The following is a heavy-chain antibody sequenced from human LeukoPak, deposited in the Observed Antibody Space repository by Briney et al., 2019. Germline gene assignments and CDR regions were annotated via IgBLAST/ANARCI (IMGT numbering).Heavy chain of an antibody. J-gene: IGHJ6*02. CDR1: GFTFSTYA. CDR3: AKPVSAARVYYYSGMDV. CDR2: ISASGGST. V-gene: IGHV3-23*01. D-gene: IGHD2-2*01. Sequence: PGGSLRLSCAASGFTFSTYAMSWVRQAPGKGLEWVSGISASGGSTYYADSVKGRFTISRDNSKNTLYLQVNSLRAEDTAVYYCAKPVSAARVYYYSGMDVWGQGTTVIVSS.